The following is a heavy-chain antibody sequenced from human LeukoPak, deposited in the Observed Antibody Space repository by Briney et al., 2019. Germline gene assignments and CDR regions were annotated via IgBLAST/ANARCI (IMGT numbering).Heavy chain of an antibody. Sequence: GGSLRLSCAASGFTFSSYAMSWVRQAPGKGLEWVSAISGSGGSTYYADSVKGRFTISRDNSKNTLYLQMNSLRAEDTAVYYCAKDFSSGYYSDPDAFDIWGQGTMVTVSS. CDR3: AKDFSSGYYSDPDAFDI. V-gene: IGHV3-23*01. CDR1: GFTFSSYA. CDR2: ISGSGGST. J-gene: IGHJ3*02. D-gene: IGHD3-22*01.